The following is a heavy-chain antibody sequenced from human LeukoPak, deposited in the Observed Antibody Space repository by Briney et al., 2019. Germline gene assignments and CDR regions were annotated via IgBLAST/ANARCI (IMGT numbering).Heavy chain of an antibody. V-gene: IGHV3-23*01. J-gene: IGHJ4*02. CDR3: AKDPPRYYYDSSGYPDY. CDR1: GFTFSSYA. CDR2: ISGSGGST. D-gene: IGHD3-22*01. Sequence: GGSLRLSCAASGFTFSSYAMSWVRQAPGKGLEWVSAISGSGGSTHYADSVKGRFTISRDNSKNTLYLQMNSLRAEDTAVYYCAKDPPRYYYDSSGYPDYWGQGTLVTVSS.